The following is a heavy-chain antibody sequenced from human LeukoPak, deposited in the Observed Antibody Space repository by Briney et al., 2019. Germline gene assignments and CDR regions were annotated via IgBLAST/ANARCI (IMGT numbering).Heavy chain of an antibody. J-gene: IGHJ3*02. CDR2: INHSGST. CDR3: ARVHQQLALYAFDI. Sequence: PSETLSLTCAVYGASFSAHYWSWIRQPPGKGLEWIGEINHSGSTNYNPSLKSRVTMGVDTSKNQFSLKLSSVTAAVTAVYYCARVHQQLALYAFDIWGHGTLVSVSS. D-gene: IGHD6-13*01. V-gene: IGHV4-34*01. CDR1: GASFSAHY.